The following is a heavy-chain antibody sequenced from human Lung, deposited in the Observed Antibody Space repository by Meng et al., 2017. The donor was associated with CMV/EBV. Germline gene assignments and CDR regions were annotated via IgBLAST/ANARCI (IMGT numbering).Heavy chain of an antibody. D-gene: IGHD1-1*01. CDR2: TYYRSKWYN. Sequence: SGDSVSSSSAAWTWIRQSPSRGLEWLGRTYYRSKWYNDYAASLKSRVTINPDTSKNHFSLLLNSVTPDDTALYYCTRENNWHDFFDLWGQGTLVTVSS. J-gene: IGHJ4*02. V-gene: IGHV6-1*01. CDR1: GDSVSSSSAA. CDR3: TRENNWHDFFDL.